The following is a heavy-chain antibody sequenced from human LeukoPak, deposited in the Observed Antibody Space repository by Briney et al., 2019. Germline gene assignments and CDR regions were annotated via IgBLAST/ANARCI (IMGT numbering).Heavy chain of an antibody. J-gene: IGHJ6*02. Sequence: GGSLRLSCAASGFTFSSYSMNWVRQAPGKGLEWVSSISSSSSYIYYADSVKGRFTISRDNAKNSLYLQMNSLRAEDTAVYYCARDGYCSSTSCYDGHYYYGMDLWGQGTTVTVSS. CDR2: ISSSSSYI. V-gene: IGHV3-21*01. CDR1: GFTFSSYS. CDR3: ARDGYCSSTSCYDGHYYYGMDL. D-gene: IGHD2-2*01.